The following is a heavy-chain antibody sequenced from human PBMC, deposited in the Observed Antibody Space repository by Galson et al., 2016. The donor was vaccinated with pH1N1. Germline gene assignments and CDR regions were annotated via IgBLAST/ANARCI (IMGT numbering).Heavy chain of an antibody. CDR3: TSLRFGHNWFDP. CDR1: GLPFDDYY. CDR2: IRGKRFGQTT. J-gene: IGHJ5*02. D-gene: IGHD3-10*01. V-gene: IGHV3-49*03. Sequence: SLRLSCAASGLPFDDYYFMWIRQAPDRGLEWVSFIRGKRFGQTTEHAASVKGRFTISRDDSKNTAYLQMNSLKADDTAIYYCTSLRFGHNWFDPCGQGSLVIVS.